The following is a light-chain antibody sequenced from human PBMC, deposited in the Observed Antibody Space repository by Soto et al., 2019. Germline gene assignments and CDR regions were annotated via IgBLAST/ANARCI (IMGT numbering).Light chain of an antibody. CDR3: AAWDATLNGL. CDR1: SSNIGSNT. CDR2: SNN. V-gene: IGLV1-44*01. Sequence: QSVLTQPPSASGTPGQRGTLSCSGSSSNIGSNTVNWYQQVPGTAPKLLIYSNNQRPSGVPDRLSGSKSGTSASLAISGLQSEDEDDYYCAAWDATLNGLFGGGTELTVL. J-gene: IGLJ2*01.